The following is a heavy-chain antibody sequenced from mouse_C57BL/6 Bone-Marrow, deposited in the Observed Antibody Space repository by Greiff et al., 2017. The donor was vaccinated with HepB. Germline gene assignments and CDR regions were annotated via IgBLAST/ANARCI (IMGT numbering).Heavy chain of an antibody. CDR1: GYSITSGYY. CDR2: ISYDGSN. Sequence: EVQLVESGPGLVKPSQSLSLTCSVTGYSITSGYYWNWIRQFPGNKLEWMGYISYDGSNNYNPSLKNRISITRDTSKNQFFLKLNSVTTEDTATYYCAHDGYSFDYWGQGTTLTVSS. CDR3: AHDGYSFDY. J-gene: IGHJ2*01. V-gene: IGHV3-6*01. D-gene: IGHD2-3*01.